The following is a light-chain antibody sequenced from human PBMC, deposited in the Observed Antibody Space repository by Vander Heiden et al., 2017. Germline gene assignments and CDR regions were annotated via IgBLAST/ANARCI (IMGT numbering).Light chain of an antibody. CDR3: QVWDSVSDPVV. CDR2: DDR. Sequence: SYVLPQPPSVSVAPGQTATITCGGQNIGGRSVQWYQKKPGQAPVLVVYDDRVRPSGIPERVSGSNSEDTATLTISRVEAGDEADYYCQVWDSVSDPVVFGGGTKVTV. V-gene: IGLV3-21*02. J-gene: IGLJ2*01. CDR1: NIGGRS.